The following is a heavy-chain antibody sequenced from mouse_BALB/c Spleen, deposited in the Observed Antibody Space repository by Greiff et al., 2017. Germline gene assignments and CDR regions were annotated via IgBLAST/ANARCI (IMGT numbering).Heavy chain of an antibody. J-gene: IGHJ2*01. CDR3: ARDMDDGYYAYYFDY. D-gene: IGHD2-3*01. V-gene: IGHV2-9*02. CDR1: GFSLTSYG. Sequence: QVQLQQSGPGLVAPSQSLSITCTVSGFSLTSYGVHWVRQPPGKGLEWLGVIWAGGSTNYNSALMSRLSISKDNSKSQVFLKMNSLQTDDTAMYYCARDMDDGYYAYYFDYWGQGTTLTVSS. CDR2: IWAGGST.